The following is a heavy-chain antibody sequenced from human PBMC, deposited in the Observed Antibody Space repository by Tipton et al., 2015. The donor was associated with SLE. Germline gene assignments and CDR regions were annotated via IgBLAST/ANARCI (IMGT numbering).Heavy chain of an antibody. Sequence: TLSLTCTVSGGSMSSYFWSWIRQPPGKGLEWTGYIYYSGSTNYNPSLKSRVTISVDTSKNQFSLKLSSVTAADTAVYYCASCVNYYYYYMDVWGKGTTVTVSS. V-gene: IGHV4-59*08. CDR2: IYYSGST. J-gene: IGHJ6*03. CDR1: GGSMSSYF. CDR3: ASCVNYYYYYMDV.